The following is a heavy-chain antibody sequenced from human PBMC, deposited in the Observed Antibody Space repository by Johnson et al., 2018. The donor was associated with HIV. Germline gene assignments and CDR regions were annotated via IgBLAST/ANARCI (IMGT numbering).Heavy chain of an antibody. CDR3: TTGISGYGAITFGR. J-gene: IGHJ3*01. V-gene: IGHV3-15*01. Sequence: VQLVESGGGLVKPGGSLRLSCAASGFSFSNAWMSWVRQAPGKGLERVGRIKNKADGGTTDYPALVKGSFTISSDDSKNTVYLQMNSRKTDDTAVYYWTTGISGYGAITFGRWGQGTMVTVSS. CDR2: IKNKADGGTT. CDR1: GFSFSNAW. D-gene: IGHD5-12*01.